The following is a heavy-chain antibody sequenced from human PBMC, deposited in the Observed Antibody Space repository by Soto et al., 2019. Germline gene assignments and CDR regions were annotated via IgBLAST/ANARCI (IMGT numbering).Heavy chain of an antibody. J-gene: IGHJ3*02. CDR2: IYYSGST. Sequence: QVQLQESGPGLVKPSETLSLTCTVSGGSISSYYWSWIRQPPGKGLEWIGYIYYSGSTNYNPSIKSRVTISVDTSKNQFSLKLSSVTAADTAVYYCARDDSFDDYGDYEARRGAFDIWGQGTMVTVSS. CDR3: ARDDSFDDYGDYEARRGAFDI. CDR1: GGSISSYY. D-gene: IGHD4-17*01. V-gene: IGHV4-59*01.